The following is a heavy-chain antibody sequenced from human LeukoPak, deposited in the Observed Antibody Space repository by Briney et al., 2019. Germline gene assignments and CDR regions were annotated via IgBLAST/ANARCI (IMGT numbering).Heavy chain of an antibody. CDR2: ISSGGRIT. Sequence: GGSLRLSCAASGFTFSSYEMHWVRQAPGKGLEWISYISSGGRITYYADSVKGRFTISRDNTKNSLYLQMNSLRAEDTAVYYCARQSGDSSGYLTLDYWGQGILVTVSS. J-gene: IGHJ4*02. V-gene: IGHV3-48*03. CDR3: ARQSGDSSGYLTLDY. D-gene: IGHD3-22*01. CDR1: GFTFSSYE.